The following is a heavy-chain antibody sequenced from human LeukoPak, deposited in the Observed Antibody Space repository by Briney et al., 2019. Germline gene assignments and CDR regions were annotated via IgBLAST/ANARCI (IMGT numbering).Heavy chain of an antibody. D-gene: IGHD6-13*01. V-gene: IGHV3-7*01. CDR1: GFTFTTYW. CDR3: ARAGAAAGQESAYYYYYMDV. CDR2: IKQDGSEK. J-gene: IGHJ6*03. Sequence: GGSLRLSCAASGFTFTTYWMSWVRQAPGKGLEWVANIKQDGSEKYYVDSVKGRFTISRDNAKNSLYLQMNSLRAEDTAVYYCARAGAAAGQESAYYYYYMDVWGKGTTVTISS.